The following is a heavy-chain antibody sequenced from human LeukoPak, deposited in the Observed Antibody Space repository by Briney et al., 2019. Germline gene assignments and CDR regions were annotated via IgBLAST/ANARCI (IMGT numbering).Heavy chain of an antibody. D-gene: IGHD1-1*01. V-gene: IGHV3-21*01. CDR1: GFTFSGDN. Sequence: PGGSLRLSCAASGFTFSGDNMNWVRQAPGKGLEWVSFISNSGSFIKYADSVKGRFTISRDNAKNSLYLQMNSLRAEDTAMYYCTRDRALNTRAYDIWGQGTLVPVSS. CDR3: TRDRALNTRAYDI. J-gene: IGHJ3*02. CDR2: ISNSGSFI.